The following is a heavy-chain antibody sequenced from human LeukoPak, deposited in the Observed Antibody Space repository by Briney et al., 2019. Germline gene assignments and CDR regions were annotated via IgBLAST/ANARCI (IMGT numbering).Heavy chain of an antibody. CDR1: GFTFSSYV. CDR3: ARDRDWLISD. J-gene: IGHJ4*02. D-gene: IGHD3-9*01. CDR2: ISHDGNVI. Sequence: GGSLSLSCAASGFTFSSYVMHWVRQVPGQGLVWVSRISHDGNVIAYADSVKGRFTISRDNAKNTLYLQMNSLRDEDTAVYYCARDRDWLISDWGQGTLVTVSS. V-gene: IGHV3-74*01.